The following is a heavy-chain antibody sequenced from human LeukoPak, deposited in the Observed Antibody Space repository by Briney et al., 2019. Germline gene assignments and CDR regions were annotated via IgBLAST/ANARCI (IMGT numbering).Heavy chain of an antibody. CDR1: GFTFSSYS. J-gene: IGHJ3*02. V-gene: IGHV3-21*01. Sequence: PGGSLRLSCAASGFTFSSYSMNWVRQAPGKGLEWVSSINSSSSYIYYADSVKGRFTISRDNAKNSVYLQMNSLRADATGVYYCESTYCSGGSCYTEDFDIWGQGTMVTVSS. D-gene: IGHD2-15*01. CDR3: ESTYCSGGSCYTEDFDI. CDR2: INSSSSYI.